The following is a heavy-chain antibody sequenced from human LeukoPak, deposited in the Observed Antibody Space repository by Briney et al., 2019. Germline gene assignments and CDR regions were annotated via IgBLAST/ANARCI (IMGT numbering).Heavy chain of an antibody. Sequence: GGSLRLSCAASGFTFSSYWMHWVRQAPGKGLEWVSRINTDGSTTDNTNYAGSVKGRFTISRDNAKNTLYLQMNSLRAEDTAVYYCARVPLAALVVSHSRYFCYYMDVWGNGTTVTVSS. CDR1: GFTFSSYW. CDR2: INTDGSTTDNT. J-gene: IGHJ6*03. D-gene: IGHD5-18*01. CDR3: ARVPLAALVVSHSRYFCYYMDV. V-gene: IGHV3-74*01.